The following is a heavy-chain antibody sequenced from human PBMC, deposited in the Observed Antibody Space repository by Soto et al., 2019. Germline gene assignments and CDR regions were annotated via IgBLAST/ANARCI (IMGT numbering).Heavy chain of an antibody. CDR2: ISAYNGNT. D-gene: IGHD3-16*01. J-gene: IGHJ4*02. CDR1: GYTFTSYG. Sequence: GASMKVSCKASGYTFTSYGISWVRQAPGQGLEWMGWISAYNGNTNYAQKLQGRVTMTTDTSTSTAYMELRSLRADDTAVYYCARVGGGGGPTEVSDYWGQGTLVTVSS. V-gene: IGHV1-18*01. CDR3: ARVGGGGGPTEVSDY.